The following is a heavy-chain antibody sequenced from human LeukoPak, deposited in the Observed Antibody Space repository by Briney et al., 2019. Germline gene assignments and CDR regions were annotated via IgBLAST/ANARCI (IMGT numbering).Heavy chain of an antibody. V-gene: IGHV3-30*02. J-gene: IGHJ4*02. CDR2: IRYDGSNK. D-gene: IGHD3-22*01. CDR1: GFTFSSYG. Sequence: PGGSLRLSCAASGFTFSSYGMHWVRQAPGKGLEWVAFIRYDGSNKYYADSVKGRFTTSRDNSKNTLYLQMNSLRAEDTAVYYCAKEYYYDSSGFDYWGQGTLVTVSS. CDR3: AKEYYYDSSGFDY.